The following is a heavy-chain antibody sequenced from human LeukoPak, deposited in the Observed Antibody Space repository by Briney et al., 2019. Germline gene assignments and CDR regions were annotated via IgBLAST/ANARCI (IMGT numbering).Heavy chain of an antibody. D-gene: IGHD6-19*01. CDR3: ASGSGWYSPDY. J-gene: IGHJ4*02. CDR2: SRSKAYGGTT. Sequence: PGRSLRLSCTASGFAFGDYAMSWFRQAPGKGLEWVSFSRSKAYGGTTEYAASVKGRFTISRDDSKNIAYLQMNSLKTEDTAVYYCASGSGWYSPDYWGQGTLVTVSS. CDR1: GFAFGDYA. V-gene: IGHV3-49*03.